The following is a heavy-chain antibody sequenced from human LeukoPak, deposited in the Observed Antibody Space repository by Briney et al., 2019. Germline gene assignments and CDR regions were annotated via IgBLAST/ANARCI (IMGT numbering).Heavy chain of an antibody. V-gene: IGHV4-4*02. D-gene: IGHD2-2*01. Sequence: SGTLSLTCAVSGVSISSTNWWSWVRQPPGKGLEWIGEISRSGSTHDNPSLKSRITISVDKSKNQLSLRLTSVTAADTAVYYCARLGQLLFLGGDYWGQGTLVTISS. CDR2: ISRSGST. CDR3: ARLGQLLFLGGDY. J-gene: IGHJ4*02. CDR1: GVSISSTNW.